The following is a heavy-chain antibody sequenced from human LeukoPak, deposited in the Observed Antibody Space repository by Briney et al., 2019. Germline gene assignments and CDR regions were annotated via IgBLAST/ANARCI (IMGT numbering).Heavy chain of an antibody. CDR2: INPNSGGT. D-gene: IGHD2-8*01. Sequence: GAPVKVSCKASGYTFTGYYMHWVRQAPGQGLEWMGWINPNSGGTNYAQKFQGRVTMTRDTSISTAYMELSRLRSDDTAVYYCARGGRDELMVYHDGLEADYWGQGTLVTVSS. CDR3: ARGGRDELMVYHDGLEADY. V-gene: IGHV1-2*02. CDR1: GYTFTGYY. J-gene: IGHJ4*02.